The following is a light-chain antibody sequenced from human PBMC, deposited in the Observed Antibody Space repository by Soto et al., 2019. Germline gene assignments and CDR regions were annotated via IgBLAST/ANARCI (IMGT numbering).Light chain of an antibody. V-gene: IGKV3-11*01. CDR1: QSVSTY. J-gene: IGKJ3*01. CDR2: DAS. Sequence: EIVLTQSPATPSLFPGERATLSCRASQSVSTYLAWYQQKPGQAPRLLIYDASNRATGIPARFSGSGSGTDFTLTISSLEPEDFAVYYCQQRSNWQRFTFGPGTKVDIK. CDR3: QQRSNWQRFT.